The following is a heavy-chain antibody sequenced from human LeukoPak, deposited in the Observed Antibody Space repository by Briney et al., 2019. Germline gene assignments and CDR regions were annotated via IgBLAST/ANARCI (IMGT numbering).Heavy chain of an antibody. CDR1: GGSISSYY. CDR3: ARGADSSGYYSIFYFDY. CDR2: IYYSGST. V-gene: IGHV4-59*01. D-gene: IGHD3-22*01. Sequence: SETLSLTCTVSGGSISSYYWNWIRQPPGKGLEWIGYIYYSGSTNYNPSLKSRVTISVDTSKNQFSLKLSSVTAADTAVYHCARGADSSGYYSIFYFDYWGQGTLVTVSS. J-gene: IGHJ4*02.